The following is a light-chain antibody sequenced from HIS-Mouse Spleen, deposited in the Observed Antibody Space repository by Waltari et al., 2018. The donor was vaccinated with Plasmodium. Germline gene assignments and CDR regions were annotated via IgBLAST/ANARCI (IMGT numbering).Light chain of an antibody. CDR3: QSYDSSLSGYV. Sequence: QSVLTPPPSVSGAPGQRVTLSCTGSSPNIGAGYDVPWYQQLPGTAPKLLIYGNSNRPSGVPDRFSGSKSGTSASLAITGLQAEDEADYYCQSYDSSLSGYVFGTGTKVTVL. CDR2: GNS. CDR1: SPNIGAGYD. J-gene: IGLJ1*01. V-gene: IGLV1-40*01.